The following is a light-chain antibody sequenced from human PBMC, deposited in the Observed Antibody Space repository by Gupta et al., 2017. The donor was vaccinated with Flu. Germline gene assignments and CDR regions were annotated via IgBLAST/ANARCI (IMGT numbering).Light chain of an antibody. CDR1: SSDVGAYND. CDR2: EVS. Sequence: QSALTQPASVSGSPGQSITISCTGTSSDVGAYNDVSWYQQHPGKGPKLMIYEVSNRPSGVSTRFSGSKSGNTASLTIFGLQAEDEADYYCSSYTGGSTPYVFGTGTKVTV. V-gene: IGLV2-14*01. J-gene: IGLJ1*01. CDR3: SSYTGGSTPYV.